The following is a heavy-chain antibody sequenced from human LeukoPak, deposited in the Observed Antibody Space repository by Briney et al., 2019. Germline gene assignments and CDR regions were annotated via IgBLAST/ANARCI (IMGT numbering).Heavy chain of an antibody. V-gene: IGHV3-23*01. CDR3: ASNLGARNAFDI. Sequence: GGSLRLSCAASGFTFSSYAMSWVRQAPGKGLEWVSGISGSGGSTYYADSVKGRFTISRDNSKNTLYLQVNSLRAEDTAVYYCASNLGARNAFDIWGQGTMVTVSS. D-gene: IGHD1-1*01. CDR1: GFTFSSYA. J-gene: IGHJ3*02. CDR2: ISGSGGST.